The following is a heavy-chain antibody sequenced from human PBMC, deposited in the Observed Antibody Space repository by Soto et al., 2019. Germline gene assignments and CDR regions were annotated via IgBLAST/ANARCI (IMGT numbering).Heavy chain of an antibody. CDR2: MHHSGYT. Sequence: SETQSLTCAVSGYSLSSDYYWGWIRQPQGKGLERIGSMHHSGYTYYNPSLRSRATISADSSKNQFSLKLSSVTAADTAVYYCATTLWFGEFQNYYGMDVWGQGTTVT. CDR3: ATTLWFGEFQNYYGMDV. D-gene: IGHD3-10*01. V-gene: IGHV4-38-2*01. CDR1: GYSLSSDYY. J-gene: IGHJ6*02.